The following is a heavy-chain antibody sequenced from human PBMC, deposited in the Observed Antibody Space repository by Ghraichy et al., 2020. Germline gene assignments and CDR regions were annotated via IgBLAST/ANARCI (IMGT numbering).Heavy chain of an antibody. CDR3: ARHLHLLQLVDPLYYFHY. J-gene: IGHJ4*01. CDR1: SGSISSSSYF. D-gene: IGHD1-1*01. Sequence: SETLSLTCTVSSGSISSSSYFWAWIRQPPGRGLEWIGSIFYTGSTYYNPSLKSRVTISVDTSKNQFSLKLSSVTAADTAVYYCARHLHLLQLVDPLYYFHYWGQEPWSPSPQ. V-gene: IGHV4-39*01. CDR2: IFYTGST.